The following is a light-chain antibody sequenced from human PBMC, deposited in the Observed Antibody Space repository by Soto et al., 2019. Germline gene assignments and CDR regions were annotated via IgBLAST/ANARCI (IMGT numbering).Light chain of an antibody. V-gene: IGKV3-20*01. CDR2: GAS. CDR1: QSVSSSY. CDR3: QQYGNSRGT. J-gene: IGKJ1*01. Sequence: EIVLTQSPGTLSLSPGERATLSCRASQSVSSSYLAWYQQKPGQAPRLLIYGASSRATGIPDRFSGSGSGTDFTLTISSLQPDDFAVYYCQQYGNSRGTFGQGTKVDIK.